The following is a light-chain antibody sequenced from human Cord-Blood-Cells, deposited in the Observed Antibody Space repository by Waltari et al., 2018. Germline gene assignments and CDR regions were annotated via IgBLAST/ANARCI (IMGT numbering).Light chain of an antibody. V-gene: IGKV3-15*01. CDR2: DAS. CDR1: QSVSSN. CDR3: QQYNNWPPFT. Sequence: EIVMTQSPATLSVCPGERATLHCRASQSVSSNLSWYQQKPGQAPRLLIYDASTRATGIPARFSGSGSGTEFTLTISSLQSEDFAVYYCQQYNNWPPFTFGPGTKVDIK. J-gene: IGKJ3*01.